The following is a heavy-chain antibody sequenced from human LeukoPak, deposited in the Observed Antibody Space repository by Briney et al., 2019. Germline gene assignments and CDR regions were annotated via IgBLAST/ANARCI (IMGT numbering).Heavy chain of an antibody. J-gene: IGHJ5*02. CDR3: AGGRGIIAVGNWFDP. CDR2: IYYSGST. CDR1: GGSISSTSYY. Sequence: SETLSLTCTVSGGSISSTSYYWGWIRQPPGKGLEWIGSIYYSGSTYYNPSLKSRVTISVDTSKNQFSLKLSSVTAADTAVYYCAGGRGIIAVGNWFDPWGQGTLVTVSS. D-gene: IGHD6-19*01. V-gene: IGHV4-39*07.